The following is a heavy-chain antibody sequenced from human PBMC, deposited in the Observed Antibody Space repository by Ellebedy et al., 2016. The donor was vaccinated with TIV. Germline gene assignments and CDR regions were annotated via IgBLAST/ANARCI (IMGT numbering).Heavy chain of an antibody. D-gene: IGHD4-23*01. CDR2: IRFDGSDK. Sequence: GESLKISCAASGFIFSSYTMHWVRQAPGKGLEWVAIIRFDGSDKHYADSVRGRFAISRDNSNKTTYLQMNSLSPDDTAVYYCAKGVYGGKGDYFDHWGQGTLVTVSS. CDR1: GFIFSSYT. J-gene: IGHJ4*02. V-gene: IGHV3-30*02. CDR3: AKGVYGGKGDYFDH.